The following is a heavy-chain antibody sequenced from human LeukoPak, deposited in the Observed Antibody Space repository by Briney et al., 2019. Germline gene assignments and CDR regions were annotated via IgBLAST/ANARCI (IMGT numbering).Heavy chain of an antibody. J-gene: IGHJ5*02. V-gene: IGHV4-38-2*01. Sequence: SETLSLTCAVSGYSLSSGYYWGWIRQPPGKGLEWIGSIYHSGSTYYNPSLKSRVTISVDTSKNQFSLKLSSVTAADTAVYYCARGVGAAAEHWFDPWGQGTLVTVSS. D-gene: IGHD6-13*01. CDR1: GYSLSSGYY. CDR2: IYHSGST. CDR3: ARGVGAAAEHWFDP.